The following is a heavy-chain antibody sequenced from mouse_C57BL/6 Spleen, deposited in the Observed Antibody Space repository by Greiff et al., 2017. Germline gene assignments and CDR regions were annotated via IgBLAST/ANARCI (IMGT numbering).Heavy chain of an antibody. V-gene: IGHV1-15*01. J-gene: IGHJ3*01. CDR2: IDPETGGT. Sequence: VKLQESGAELVRPGASVTLSCKASGYTFTDYEMHWVKQTPVHGLEWIGAIDPETGGTAYNQKFKGKAILTADKSSSTAYMELRSLTSEDSAVYYCTRTLRGAFAYWGQGTLVTVSA. D-gene: IGHD2-12*01. CDR1: GYTFTDYE. CDR3: TRTLRGAFAY.